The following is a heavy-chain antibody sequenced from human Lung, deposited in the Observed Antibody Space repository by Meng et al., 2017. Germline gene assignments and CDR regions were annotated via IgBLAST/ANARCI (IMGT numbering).Heavy chain of an antibody. Sequence: LDPLGASFHPGGSLRRAGAASGFTFSNDWMTRVRQAPGKGLEWIGRMKSTVDGGTVDYAAAVKGRFFISRDDSENTFYLQMNSLKTEDTAVYYCSGHVDYWGHGTLVTVSS. J-gene: IGHJ4*01. CDR1: GFTFSNDW. CDR3: SGHVDY. V-gene: IGHV3-15*02. CDR2: MKSTVDGGTV.